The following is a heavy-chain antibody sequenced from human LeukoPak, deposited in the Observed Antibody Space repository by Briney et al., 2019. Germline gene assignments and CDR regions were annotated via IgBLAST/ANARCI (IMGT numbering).Heavy chain of an antibody. Sequence: GGSLRLSCAASGFTFSSYGMPWVRQAPGKGLEWVAVIWYDGSNKYYADSVKGRFTISRDNAKKSLYLQMNSLRAEDSAVYYCARDAVRGGDCDYWGQGTLVTVSS. D-gene: IGHD2-21*02. CDR2: IWYDGSNK. CDR1: GFTFSSYG. J-gene: IGHJ4*02. CDR3: ARDAVRGGDCDY. V-gene: IGHV3-33*01.